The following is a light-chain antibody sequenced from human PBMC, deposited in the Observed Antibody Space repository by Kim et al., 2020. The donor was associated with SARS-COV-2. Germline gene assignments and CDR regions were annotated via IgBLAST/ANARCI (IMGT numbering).Light chain of an antibody. CDR2: GKN. CDR3: NSRDSSGNHVV. Sequence: YYASWYQQKPGQAPVLVIYGKNNRPSGITDRFSGSSSGNTASLTITGAQAEDEADYYCNSRDSSGNHVVFGGGTQLTVL. V-gene: IGLV3-19*01. J-gene: IGLJ2*01. CDR1: YY.